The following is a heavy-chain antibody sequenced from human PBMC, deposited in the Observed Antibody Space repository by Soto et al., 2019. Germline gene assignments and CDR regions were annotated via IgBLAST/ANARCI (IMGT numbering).Heavy chain of an antibody. D-gene: IGHD3-16*01. CDR2: IYWNDDQ. Sequence: QITLKESGPTLLKPTQTLTLTCNFSGFSLTTRGVGVAWIRQPPGKALEWLALIYWNDDQRYSPALKNRLSVTKVTSENQVVLTMTNVDPVDTATYYCAQGGGGMDVWGQGTTVTVSS. J-gene: IGHJ6*02. CDR3: AQGGGGMDV. V-gene: IGHV2-5*01. CDR1: GFSLTTRGVG.